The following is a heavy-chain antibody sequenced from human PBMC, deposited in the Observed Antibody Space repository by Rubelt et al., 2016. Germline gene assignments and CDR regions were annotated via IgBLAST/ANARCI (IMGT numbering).Heavy chain of an antibody. CDR1: GFTFSSYS. V-gene: IGHV3-21*01. CDR3: ARFPYDFWSGYYGFAFDI. D-gene: IGHD3-3*01. CDR2: ISSSSSYI. J-gene: IGHJ3*02. Sequence: EVQLVESGGGLVKPGGSLRLSCAASGFTFSSYSMNWVRQAPGKVLEWVSSISSSSSYIYYADSVKGRFTISRDNAKNSLYLQMNSLRAEDTAVYYCARFPYDFWSGYYGFAFDIWGQGTMVTVSS.